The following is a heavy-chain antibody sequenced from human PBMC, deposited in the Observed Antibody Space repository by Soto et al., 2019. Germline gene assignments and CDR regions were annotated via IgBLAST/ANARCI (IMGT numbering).Heavy chain of an antibody. CDR2: IKQDGSEK. CDR3: ARETQRITIFGVVSWFDP. Sequence: PGGSLRLSCAASGFTFSSYWMSWVRQAPGKGLEWVANIKQDGSEKYYVDSVKGRFTISRDNAKNSLYLQMNSLRAEDTAVYYCARETQRITIFGVVSWFDPWGQGTLVTVSS. J-gene: IGHJ5*02. V-gene: IGHV3-7*01. CDR1: GFTFSSYW. D-gene: IGHD3-3*01.